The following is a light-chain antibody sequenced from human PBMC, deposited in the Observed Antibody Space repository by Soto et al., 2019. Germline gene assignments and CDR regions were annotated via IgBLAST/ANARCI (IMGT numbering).Light chain of an antibody. Sequence: DIQMTQSPSSLSASVGDRVSITCRASQSIRSHLNWYQQKAGKAPKVLIYAASSLQGGVPSRFSGSGSGTDFTLTIKSLQPEDFTTYYCQQSFSSPFTFGPGTKVDIK. J-gene: IGKJ3*01. CDR1: QSIRSH. CDR2: AAS. V-gene: IGKV1-39*01. CDR3: QQSFSSPFT.